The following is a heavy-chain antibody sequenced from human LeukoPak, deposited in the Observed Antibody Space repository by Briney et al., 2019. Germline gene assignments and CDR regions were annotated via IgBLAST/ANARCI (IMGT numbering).Heavy chain of an antibody. Sequence: GGSPRLSCAASGFTFSSYAMHWVRQAPGKGLEWVAVISYDGSNKYYADSVKGRFTISRDNSKNTLYLQMNSLRAEDTAVYYCARDPADQYYYYGMDVWGQGTTVTVSS. CDR3: ARDPADQYYYYGMDV. V-gene: IGHV3-30-3*01. CDR2: ISYDGSNK. CDR1: GFTFSSYA. J-gene: IGHJ6*02.